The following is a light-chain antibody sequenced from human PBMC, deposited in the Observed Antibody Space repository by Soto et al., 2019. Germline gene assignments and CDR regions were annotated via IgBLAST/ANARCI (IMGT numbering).Light chain of an antibody. CDR3: LQYSSHSWT. CDR1: RSISDW. CDR2: DAS. Sequence: DLQMTQFSFTLSPPFANKVTLTCRASRSISDWLAWYQQKPGKAPELLIFDASNLKSGVSSRFSGSGSGTEFTLTISRLQPDDVATYYCLQYSSHSWTFGRGTKVDIK. V-gene: IGKV1-5*01. J-gene: IGKJ1*01.